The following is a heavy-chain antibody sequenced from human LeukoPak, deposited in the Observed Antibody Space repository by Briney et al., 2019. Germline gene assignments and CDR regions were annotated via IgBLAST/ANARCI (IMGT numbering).Heavy chain of an antibody. Sequence: ASVKVSCKASGYTFTSYYMHWVRQAPGQGLEWMGIINPSGGSTSYAQKFQGRVTMTRNTSISTAYMELSSLRSEDTAVYYCARSGDYCSGGSCYRYGYMDVWGKGTTVTISS. CDR1: GYTFTSYY. CDR2: INPSGGST. J-gene: IGHJ6*03. CDR3: ARSGDYCSGGSCYRYGYMDV. D-gene: IGHD2-15*01. V-gene: IGHV1-46*01.